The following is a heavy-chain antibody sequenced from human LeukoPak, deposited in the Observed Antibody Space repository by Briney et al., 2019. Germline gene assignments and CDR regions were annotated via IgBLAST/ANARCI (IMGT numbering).Heavy chain of an antibody. J-gene: IGHJ4*02. CDR2: IYHSGST. Sequence: SETLSLTCTVSGYSISSGYYWGWVRQPPGKGLEWIGSIYHSGSTYYNPSLKSRVTISVDTSKNQFSLKLSSVTAADTAVYYCARVVMIFDYWGQGTLVTVSS. CDR3: ARVVMIFDY. V-gene: IGHV4-38-2*02. CDR1: GYSISSGYY. D-gene: IGHD2-21*01.